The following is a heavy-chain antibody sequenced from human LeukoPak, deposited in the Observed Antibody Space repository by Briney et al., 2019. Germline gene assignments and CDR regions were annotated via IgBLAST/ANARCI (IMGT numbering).Heavy chain of an antibody. CDR2: ISFDGSNK. D-gene: IGHD6-13*01. Sequence: GGSLRLSCAASGFTFSSYAMHWVRQAPGKGLEWVAVISFDGSNKYYVDSVKGRFTISRDKSKNTLYLQMDSLRAEDTAVYYCARDVVSDSNWEVLDYWGQGTLVTVSS. CDR3: ARDVVSDSNWEVLDY. V-gene: IGHV3-30*04. CDR1: GFTFSSYA. J-gene: IGHJ4*02.